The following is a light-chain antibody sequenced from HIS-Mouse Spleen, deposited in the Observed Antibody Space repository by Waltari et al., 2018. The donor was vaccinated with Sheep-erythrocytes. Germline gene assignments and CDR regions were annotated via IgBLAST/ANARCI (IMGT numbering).Light chain of an antibody. J-gene: IGLJ1*01. CDR2: DDS. Sequence: SYVLTQPPSVSVAPGKTARLTCGGNKRGSKSEHWYQQKPGQAPVLVVYDDSDRPSGIPERFSGSNSGNTATLTISRVEAGDEADYYCQVWDSSSDHYVFGTGTKVTVL. CDR3: QVWDSSSDHYV. CDR1: KRGSKS. V-gene: IGLV3-21*03.